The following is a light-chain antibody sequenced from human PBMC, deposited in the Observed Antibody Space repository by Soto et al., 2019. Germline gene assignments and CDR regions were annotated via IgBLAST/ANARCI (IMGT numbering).Light chain of an antibody. CDR3: QQYGTSPQA. CDR2: GAS. J-gene: IGKJ1*01. V-gene: IGKV3-20*01. CDR1: QSVSSNY. Sequence: EIVFTQSPGTLSLSPGERATLSCRASQSVSSNYLAWYQQKPGQAPRLLIYGASSRATGIPDRFSGSGSGTDFTLTISRLEPEDFAVYYCQQYGTSPQAFGQGTKVEIK.